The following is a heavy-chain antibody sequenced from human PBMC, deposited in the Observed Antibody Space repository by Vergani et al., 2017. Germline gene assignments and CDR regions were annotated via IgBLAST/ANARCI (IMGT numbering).Heavy chain of an antibody. CDR3: ARATRSMVRGLTYYFDY. CDR2: NNTNTGNP. D-gene: IGHD3-10*01. V-gene: IGHV7-4-1*02. J-gene: IGHJ4*02. CDR1: GYTFTTFA. Sequence: QVQLVQSGSELKKPGASVKVSCKASGYTFTTFAMNWVRQAPGQGLEWMGWNNTNTGNPTYAQGFTGRFVFSLDTSVTTAYLQISSLKAEDTAVYYCARATRSMVRGLTYYFDYWGQGTLVTVSS.